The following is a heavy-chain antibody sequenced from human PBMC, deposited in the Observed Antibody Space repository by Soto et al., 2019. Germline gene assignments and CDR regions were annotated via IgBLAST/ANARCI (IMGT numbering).Heavy chain of an antibody. J-gene: IGHJ6*02. Sequence: QVQLVQSGAEVKKPGASVKVSCKASGYTFTSYGISWVRQAPGQGLEWMGWISAYNGNTNYAQKLQGRVTMNTDTATSTAYMELRSLRSDDTAVYYCARESTVGGWELLTTNGMDVWGQGTTVTVSS. CDR2: ISAYNGNT. CDR3: ARESTVGGWELLTTNGMDV. D-gene: IGHD1-26*01. CDR1: GYTFTSYG. V-gene: IGHV1-18*01.